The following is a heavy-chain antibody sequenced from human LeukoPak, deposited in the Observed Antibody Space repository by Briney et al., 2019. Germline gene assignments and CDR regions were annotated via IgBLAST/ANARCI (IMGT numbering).Heavy chain of an antibody. V-gene: IGHV1-2*02. CDR2: INPKNGGT. J-gene: IGHJ4*02. CDR1: RNIFTGYF. CDR3: AREPPYTGHCDITTCDVSRFDL. Sequence: GASVKVSRKASRNIFTGYFIHWVRQAPGQGLEWMGWINPKNGGTNPAEKFQGRVTMTRDTSLSTAFMELTGLTSDDTAVYFCAREPPYTGHCDITTCDVSRFDLWGQGTLVTVSS. D-gene: IGHD2-2*01.